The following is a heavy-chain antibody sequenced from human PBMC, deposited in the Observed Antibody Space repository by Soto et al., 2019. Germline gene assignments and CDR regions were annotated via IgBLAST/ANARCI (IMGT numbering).Heavy chain of an antibody. CDR1: GFTFSSYS. V-gene: IGHV3-48*01. CDR2: ISSSGNTI. J-gene: IGHJ4*02. CDR3: VQGLVQNYFDY. Sequence: PGGSLRLSCAASGFTFSSYSMNWVRQAPGKRLEWLSYISSSGNTIYYADSVKGRFTISRDNAKNTLYLQMNSLRAEDTAVYYCVQGLVQNYFDYWGQGTVVTVSS. D-gene: IGHD6-19*01.